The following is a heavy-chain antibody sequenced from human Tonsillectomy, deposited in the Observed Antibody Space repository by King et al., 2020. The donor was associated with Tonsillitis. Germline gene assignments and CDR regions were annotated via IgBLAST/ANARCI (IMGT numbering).Heavy chain of an antibody. CDR1: GYTFTNYG. CDR3: ARFRAAAGQPDY. D-gene: IGHD6-25*01. Sequence: QLVQSGAEVKKPGASVKVSCRASGYTFTNYGISWVRQAPGQGLEWVGRINAYTGNTNYEQKLQGRVTMTTDTSTSTAYMELRSLRSDDTAMYFCARFRAAAGQPDYWGQGTLVTVSS. J-gene: IGHJ4*02. V-gene: IGHV1-18*01. CDR2: INAYTGNT.